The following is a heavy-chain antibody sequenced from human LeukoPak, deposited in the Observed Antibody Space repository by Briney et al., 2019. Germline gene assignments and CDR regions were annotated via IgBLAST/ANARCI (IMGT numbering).Heavy chain of an antibody. CDR3: ARAGIDSSGYFDY. D-gene: IGHD3-22*01. J-gene: IGHJ4*02. CDR1: GFTFSSYG. CDR2: ISYDGSNK. Sequence: GGSLRLSCAASGFTFSSYGMHWVRQAPGKGLEWVAVISYDGSNKYYADSVKGRFTISRDNSKNTLYLQMNSLRAEDTAVYYCARAGIDSSGYFDYWGQGTLVTVSS. V-gene: IGHV3-30*03.